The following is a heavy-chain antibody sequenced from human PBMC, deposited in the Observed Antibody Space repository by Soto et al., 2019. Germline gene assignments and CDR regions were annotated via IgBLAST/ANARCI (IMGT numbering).Heavy chain of an antibody. D-gene: IGHD3-10*01. CDR2: IYYTGST. CDR1: GDSITSYY. Sequence: QVQLQESGPGLVKPSETLSLTCTVSGDSITSYYWSWIRQPPGKGLEWLGYIYYTGSTTYKSRVTISLDTSKNQFSLKLNSVTAADTAVYYCARHAFGSGFYYGMGVWGQGTTVTVSS. CDR3: ARHAFGSGFYYGMGV. V-gene: IGHV4-59*08. J-gene: IGHJ6*02.